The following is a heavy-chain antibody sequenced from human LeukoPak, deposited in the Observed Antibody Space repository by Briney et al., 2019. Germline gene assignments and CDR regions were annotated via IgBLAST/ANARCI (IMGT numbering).Heavy chain of an antibody. D-gene: IGHD2-8*02. V-gene: IGHV5-51*01. CDR2: IYPGDSEI. CDR3: ARRPSGGSTWFDP. J-gene: IGHJ5*02. Sequence: GESLKISCKGSGYSFTTYWIAWVRQMPGKGLEWMGIIYPGDSEIRYSPSFQGQVTISADKSISTAYLRWSSLKTSDTAMYYCARRPSGGSTWFDPWGQGTLVTVSS. CDR1: GYSFTTYW.